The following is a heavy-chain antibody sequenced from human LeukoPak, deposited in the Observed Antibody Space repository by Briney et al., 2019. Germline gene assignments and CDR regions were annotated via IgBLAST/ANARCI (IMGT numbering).Heavy chain of an antibody. Sequence: GGSLRLSCAASGSTFSSYSMNWVRQAPGKGLEWVSYISSSSSTIYYADSVKGRFTISRDNAKNSLYLQMNSLRAEDTAVYYCARALKSYDSSGYYYGSWGQGTLVTVSS. CDR2: ISSSSSTI. V-gene: IGHV3-48*01. J-gene: IGHJ4*02. CDR3: ARALKSYDSSGYYYGS. CDR1: GSTFSSYS. D-gene: IGHD3-22*01.